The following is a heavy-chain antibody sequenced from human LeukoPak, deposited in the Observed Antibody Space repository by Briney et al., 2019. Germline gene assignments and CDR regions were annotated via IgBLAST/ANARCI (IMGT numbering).Heavy chain of an antibody. V-gene: IGHV3-21*01. J-gene: IGHJ4*02. CDR2: ISSSSSYI. CDR3: ARWGSSGIEEFDY. CDR1: GFTFSSYS. Sequence: KTGGSLRLSCAASGFTFSSYSMNWVREAPGKGLEWVSSISSSSSYIYYADSVKGRFTISRDNAKNSLYLQMNSLRAEDTAVYYCARWGSSGIEEFDYWGQGTLVTVSS. D-gene: IGHD1-26*01.